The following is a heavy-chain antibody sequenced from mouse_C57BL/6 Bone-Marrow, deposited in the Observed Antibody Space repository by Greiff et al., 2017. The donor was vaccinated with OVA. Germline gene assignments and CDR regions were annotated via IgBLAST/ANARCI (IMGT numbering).Heavy chain of an antibody. CDR1: GYTFTSYG. J-gene: IGHJ2*01. CDR3: ASYYSNYGFDY. Sequence: VQLQESGAELARPGASVKLSCKASGYTFTSYGISWVKQRTGQGLEWIGEIYPRSGNTYYNEKFKGKATLTADKSSSTAYMELRSLTSEDSAVYFCASYYSNYGFDYWGQGTTLTVSS. CDR2: IYPRSGNT. V-gene: IGHV1-81*01. D-gene: IGHD2-5*01.